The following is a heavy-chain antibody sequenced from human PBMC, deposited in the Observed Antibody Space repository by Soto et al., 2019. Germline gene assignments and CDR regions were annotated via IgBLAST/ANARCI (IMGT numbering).Heavy chain of an antibody. J-gene: IGHJ3*02. Sequence: SETLSLTCAVSGGSIISSNWLILFRHPPGKVLEWSGEIYHSGSTNYNPSLKSRVTISVDKSKNQFSLKLSSVTAADTAVYYCARSTYYDFWSGYYTRADDAFDIWGQGTMVTVSS. V-gene: IGHV4-4*02. D-gene: IGHD3-3*01. CDR2: IYHSGST. CDR3: ARSTYYDFWSGYYTRADDAFDI. CDR1: GGSIISSNW.